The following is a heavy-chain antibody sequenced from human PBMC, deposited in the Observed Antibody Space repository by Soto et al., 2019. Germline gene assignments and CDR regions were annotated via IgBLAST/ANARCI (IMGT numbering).Heavy chain of an antibody. CDR2: IWYDGSNK. CDR3: ARDLNPFYYYYYGMDV. V-gene: IGHV3-33*01. Sequence: VQLVESGGGVVQPGRSLRLSCAASGFTFSSYGMHWVRQAPGKGLEWVAVIWYDGSNKYYADSVKGRFTISRDNSKNTLYLQMNSLRAEDTAVYYCARDLNPFYYYYYGMDVWGQGTTVTVSS. CDR1: GFTFSSYG. J-gene: IGHJ6*02.